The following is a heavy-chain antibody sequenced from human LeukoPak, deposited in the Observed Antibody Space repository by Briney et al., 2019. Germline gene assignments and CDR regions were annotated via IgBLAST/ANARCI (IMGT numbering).Heavy chain of an antibody. CDR1: GLTFENYG. CDR3: ASVFDS. J-gene: IGHJ4*02. CDR2: INWNGGTT. V-gene: IGHV3-20*04. Sequence: GGSLRLSCAASGLTFENYGISWVRQAPGKGLEWVAGINWNGGTTLYADSVKGRFTISRDNAKNSLNLQMNSLRAEDTAVYYCASVFDSWGQGFLVTVSS.